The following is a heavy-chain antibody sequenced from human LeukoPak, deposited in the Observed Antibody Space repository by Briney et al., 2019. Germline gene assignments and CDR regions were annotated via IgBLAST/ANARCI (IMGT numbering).Heavy chain of an antibody. D-gene: IGHD3-22*01. CDR3: ARDTRTYYYDSSGYRGGAFDI. J-gene: IGHJ3*02. V-gene: IGHV3-20*04. CDR1: GFTFDDYD. Sequence: TGGSLRLSCAASGFTFDDYDMSWVRQAPGKGLEWVSGINWNGGSTGYADSVKGRFTISRDNAKNSLYLQMNSLRAEDTALYYCARDTRTYYYDSSGYRGGAFDIWGQGTMVTVSS. CDR2: INWNGGST.